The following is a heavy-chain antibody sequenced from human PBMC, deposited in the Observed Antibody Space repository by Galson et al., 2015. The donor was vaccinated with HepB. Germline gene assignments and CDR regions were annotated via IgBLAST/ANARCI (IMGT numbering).Heavy chain of an antibody. D-gene: IGHD4-23*01. CDR2: IYPGDSDT. CDR1: GYSFTSYW. V-gene: IGHV5-51*01. J-gene: IGHJ5*02. CDR3: ARRVLPYGGNTNGWWFDP. Sequence: QSGAEVKKPGESLRISCKGSGYSFTSYWIGWVRQMPGKGLEWMGIIYPGDSDTRYSPSFQGQVTISADKSISTAYLQWSSLKASDTAMYYCARRVLPYGGNTNGWWFDPWGQGTLVTVSS.